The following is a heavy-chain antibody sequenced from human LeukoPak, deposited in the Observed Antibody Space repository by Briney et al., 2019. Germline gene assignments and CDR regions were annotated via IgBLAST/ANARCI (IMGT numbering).Heavy chain of an antibody. CDR3: ATVLWFGDVDFDY. V-gene: IGHV1-8*01. Sequence: GASVKVSCKASGYTFTSCDINWVRQATGQGLEWMGWMNPNSGNTGYAQKFQGRVTMTRNTSISTAYMELSSPRSEDTAVYYCATVLWFGDVDFDYWGQGTLVTVSS. CDR1: GYTFTSCD. D-gene: IGHD3-10*01. CDR2: MNPNSGNT. J-gene: IGHJ4*02.